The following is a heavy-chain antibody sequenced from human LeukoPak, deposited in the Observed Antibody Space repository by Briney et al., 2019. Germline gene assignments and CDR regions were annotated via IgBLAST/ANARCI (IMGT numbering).Heavy chain of an antibody. CDR3: ARDLKNGSGSDAFDI. CDR1: GFTVSSNY. Sequence: GGSLRLSCAASGFTVSSNYMSWVRQAPGKGLEWVSVIYSGGSTYYADSVKGRFTISRDNSKNTLYLQMNSLRAEDTAVYYCARDLKNGSGSDAFDIWGQGTMVTVSS. V-gene: IGHV3-53*01. D-gene: IGHD3-10*01. CDR2: IYSGGST. J-gene: IGHJ3*02.